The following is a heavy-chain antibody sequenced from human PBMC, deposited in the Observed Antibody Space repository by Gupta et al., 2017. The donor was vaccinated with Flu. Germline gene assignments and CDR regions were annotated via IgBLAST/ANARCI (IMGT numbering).Heavy chain of an antibody. CDR1: RYNFISNY. CDR2: IYPGVGRT. Sequence: KKPGASVKVSCKSSRYNFISNYVHWVRQPPGQGLVWIGMIYPGVGRTAYAQKFQGRVSVTSDTSTSTVHMDRNSLTSEDAAICYCARDAEAFDYWGQGTLVTVSS. CDR3: ARDAEAFDY. J-gene: IGHJ4*02. V-gene: IGHV1-46*01.